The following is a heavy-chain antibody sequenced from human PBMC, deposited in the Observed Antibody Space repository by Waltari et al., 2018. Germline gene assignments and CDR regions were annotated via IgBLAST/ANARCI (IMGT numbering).Heavy chain of an antibody. CDR3: ARDRIPYGSGSYYNP. Sequence: VQLVQSGAEWKKPGPSGKVSSKASGGTFSSYAISWVGRAPGQGLEWMGGIIPIFGTANYAQKFQGRVTITADESTSTAYMELSSLRSEDTAVYYCARDRIPYGSGSYYNPWGQGTLVTVSS. CDR2: IIPIFGTA. V-gene: IGHV1-69*01. J-gene: IGHJ5*02. D-gene: IGHD3-10*01. CDR1: GGTFSSYA.